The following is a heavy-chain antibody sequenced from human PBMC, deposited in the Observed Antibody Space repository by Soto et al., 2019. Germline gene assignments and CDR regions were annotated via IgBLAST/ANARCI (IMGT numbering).Heavy chain of an antibody. V-gene: IGHV4-59*08. J-gene: IGHJ4*01. Sequence: SETLSLTCTVSGGSINNYYWSWIRQPPGRGLEWIGYIYDSGSTDYNPSLKSRVTILVDTSKNQFSLKLSSVTAADTAVYYCARHRSETFSAGYFDYWGLGTLVTVS. CDR3: ARHRSETFSAGYFDY. D-gene: IGHD2-15*01. CDR1: GGSINNYY. CDR2: IYDSGST.